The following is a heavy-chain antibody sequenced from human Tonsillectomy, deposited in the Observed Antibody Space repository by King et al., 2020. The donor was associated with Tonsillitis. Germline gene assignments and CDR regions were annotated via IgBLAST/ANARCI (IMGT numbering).Heavy chain of an antibody. CDR3: ARGSRTVAAAGLGVGY. V-gene: IGHV3-48*03. J-gene: IGHJ4*02. Sequence: VQLVESGGGVVQPGGSLRLSCAASGFTFSSYEMNWVRQAPGKGLEWVSYISSSGSTIYYADSVKGRFTISRDNAKNSLYLQMNSLRAEDTAVYYCARGSRTVAAAGLGVGYWGQGTLVTVSS. CDR1: GFTFSSYE. CDR2: ISSSGSTI. D-gene: IGHD6-13*01.